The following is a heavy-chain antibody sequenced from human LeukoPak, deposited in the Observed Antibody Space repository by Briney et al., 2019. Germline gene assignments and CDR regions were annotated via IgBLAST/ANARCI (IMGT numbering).Heavy chain of an antibody. CDR1: GGTFSSYA. CDR2: IIPIFGTA. CDR3: AHSSTRGSYYYYYMDV. D-gene: IGHD2-2*01. Sequence: ATVKVSCKASGGTFSSYAISWVRQAPGQGLEWMGGIIPIFGTANYAQKFQGRVTITTDESTSTAYMELSSLRSEDTAVYYCAHSSTRGSYYYYYMDVWGKGTTVTVSS. V-gene: IGHV1-69*05. J-gene: IGHJ6*03.